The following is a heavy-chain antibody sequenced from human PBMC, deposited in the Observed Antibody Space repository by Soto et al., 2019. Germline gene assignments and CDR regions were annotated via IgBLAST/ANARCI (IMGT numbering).Heavy chain of an antibody. J-gene: IGHJ3*02. CDR1: GYSFTSYW. D-gene: IGHD3-22*01. CDR3: AGRPYDSSGYSAFDI. CDR2: IDPSDSYT. V-gene: IGHV5-10-1*01. Sequence: GESLKISCKGSGYSFTSYWISWVRQMPGKGLEWMGRIDPSDSYTNYSPSFQGRVTISADKSISTAYLQWSSLKAADTAMYYCAGRPYDSSGYSAFDIWGQGTMVTVSS.